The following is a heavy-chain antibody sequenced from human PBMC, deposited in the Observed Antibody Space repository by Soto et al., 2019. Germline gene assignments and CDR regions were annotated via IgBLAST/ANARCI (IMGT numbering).Heavy chain of an antibody. D-gene: IGHD6-19*01. CDR3: ARSYSSGWYRAFDI. CDR1: GISLSDGRTG. J-gene: IGHJ3*02. CDR2: IFSTDEK. Sequence: QVTLKESGPVLVKPTETLTLTCTVSGISLSDGRTGVSWIRQPPGNALEWLAHIFSTDEKSYNTSLRIRLSISKNTSESQVVLTMTNMDPMDTATYYCARSYSSGWYRAFDIWGQGTMVTVSS. V-gene: IGHV2-26*01.